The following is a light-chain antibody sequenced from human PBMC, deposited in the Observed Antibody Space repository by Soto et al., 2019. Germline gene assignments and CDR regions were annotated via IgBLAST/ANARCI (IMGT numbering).Light chain of an antibody. J-gene: IGKJ1*01. V-gene: IGKV3-15*01. CDR1: QSVSSN. CDR2: GAS. Sequence: EIVMTQSPATLSVSPGERATLSCRASQSVSSNLAWYQQKPGQAPRLLIYGASTRATGIPAWFSGSRSGTEFTLTISSLQSEEIAVYYCLHSKTRPRTFGQGNKV. CDR3: LHSKTRPRT.